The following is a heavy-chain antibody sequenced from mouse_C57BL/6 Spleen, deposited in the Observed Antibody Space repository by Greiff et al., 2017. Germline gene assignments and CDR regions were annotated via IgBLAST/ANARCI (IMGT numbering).Heavy chain of an antibody. J-gene: IGHJ1*03. Sequence: VHVKQSGPELVKPGDSVKISCKASGYSFTGYFMNWVMQSHGKSLEWIGRINPYNGDTFYNQKFKGKATLTVDKSSSTAHMELRSLTSEDSAVYYCARDYDYDYWYFDVWGTGTTVTVSS. CDR1: GYSFTGYF. V-gene: IGHV1-20*01. CDR2: INPYNGDT. D-gene: IGHD2-4*01. CDR3: ARDYDYDYWYFDV.